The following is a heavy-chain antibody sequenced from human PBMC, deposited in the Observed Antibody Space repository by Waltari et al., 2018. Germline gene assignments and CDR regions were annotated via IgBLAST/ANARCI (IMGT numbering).Heavy chain of an antibody. J-gene: IGHJ6*03. D-gene: IGHD6-6*01. CDR1: GGSISSYY. Sequence: QVQLQESGPGLVKPSETLSLTCTVSGGSISSYYWSWIRQPPGKGLEWIGYIYYSGSTNYNPSLKSRVTISVDTSKNQFSLKLSSVTAADTAVYYCARGAGIAARPDPSYYYYYMDVWGKGTTVTVSS. CDR2: IYYSGST. V-gene: IGHV4-59*01. CDR3: ARGAGIAARPDPSYYYYYMDV.